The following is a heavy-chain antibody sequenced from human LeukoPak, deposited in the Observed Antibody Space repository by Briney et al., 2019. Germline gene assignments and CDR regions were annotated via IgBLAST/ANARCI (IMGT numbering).Heavy chain of an antibody. V-gene: IGHV3-21*01. J-gene: IGHJ3*02. CDR2: ISGTSSYI. CDR3: ARGLWPPESDAFDI. CDR1: GFTFSTYS. Sequence: PGGSLRLSCAASGFTFSTYSMNWVRQAPGKGLEWVSSISGTSSYIYYADPVKGRFTISRDNAKNSLSLQMNSLRAEDTAVYYCARGLWPPESDAFDIWGQGTMVTVSS.